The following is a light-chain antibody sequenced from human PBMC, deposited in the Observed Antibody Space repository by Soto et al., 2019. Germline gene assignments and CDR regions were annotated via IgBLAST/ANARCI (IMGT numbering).Light chain of an antibody. J-gene: IGKJ1*01. CDR1: QAISNF. CDR3: QKYDSDPRT. V-gene: IGKV1-27*01. CDR2: GSS. Sequence: DLQMTQPTSSLSASVGDRGTIACRASQAISNFLAWYQRKPGKVPTLLVYGSSTLQSGVPSRFSGSGSGTDFTLTISSLQPEDAATYYCQKYDSDPRTFGQGTKVDIK.